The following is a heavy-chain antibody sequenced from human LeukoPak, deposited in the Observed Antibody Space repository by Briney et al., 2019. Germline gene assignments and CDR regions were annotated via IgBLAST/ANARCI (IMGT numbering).Heavy chain of an antibody. CDR1: GFTVSSYW. V-gene: IGHV3-74*01. Sequence: GGSLRLSCAASGFTVSSYWMHWVRQAPGKGLVWVSRINSDGSSTSYADSVKGRFTISRDNAKNTLYLQMNSLRAEDTAVYYCARDCGGDCYYYYGMDVWGQRTTVTVSS. CDR2: INSDGSST. CDR3: ARDCGGDCYYYYGMDV. D-gene: IGHD2-21*02. J-gene: IGHJ6*02.